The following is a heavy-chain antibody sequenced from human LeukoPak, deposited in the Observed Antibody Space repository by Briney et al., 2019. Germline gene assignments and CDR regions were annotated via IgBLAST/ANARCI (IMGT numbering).Heavy chain of an antibody. D-gene: IGHD2-2*01. V-gene: IGHV1-69*06. Sequence: SVKVSCKASGGTFSNYGITWVRQAPGQGLEWMGGTIPIFGTTNYAQKFQGRVTITADKSTSTAYMELSSLRSEDTAVYYCARGGVVGSPPHWGQGTLVTVSS. CDR2: TIPIFGTT. CDR1: GGTFSNYG. J-gene: IGHJ4*02. CDR3: ARGGVVGSPPH.